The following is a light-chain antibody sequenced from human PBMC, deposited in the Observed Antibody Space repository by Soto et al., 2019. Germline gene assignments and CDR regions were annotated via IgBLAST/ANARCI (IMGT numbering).Light chain of an antibody. CDR1: QSVSSK. CDR2: GAS. CDR3: QEYNNWPGT. V-gene: IGKV3-15*01. Sequence: EIVLTQSPCTLSVSPGERATLSCRASQSVSSKLAWYQQKPGQAPRLLFYGASTGDAGIPARFSGSGSETEFAISISCLQSEDFAVYYGQEYNNWPGTFGQGNKVDSK. J-gene: IGKJ1*01.